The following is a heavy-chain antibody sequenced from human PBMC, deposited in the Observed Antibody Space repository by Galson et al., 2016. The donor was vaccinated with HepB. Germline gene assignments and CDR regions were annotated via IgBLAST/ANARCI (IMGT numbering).Heavy chain of an antibody. CDR3: ARNTPGHDAFDI. CDR1: GYTFTSYG. CDR2: ISAYNGNT. D-gene: IGHD1-1*01. V-gene: IGHV1-18*01. Sequence: SVKVSCKASGYTFTSYGITWVRQAPGQGLEWMGWISAYNGNTKYAQKLQGRVTMTTDTSTSTVFMELSSLRSEDTAVYYCARNTPGHDAFDIWGQGTMVTVSS. J-gene: IGHJ3*02.